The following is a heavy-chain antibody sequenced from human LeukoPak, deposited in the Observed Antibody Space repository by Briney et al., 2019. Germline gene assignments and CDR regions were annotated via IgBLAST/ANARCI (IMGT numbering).Heavy chain of an antibody. CDR3: TRWGAGGLTLDY. CDR2: IWNDGSQK. V-gene: IGHV3-33*01. D-gene: IGHD3-16*01. J-gene: IGHJ4*02. CDR1: GFIFSFYG. Sequence: GRSLRLSCATSGFIFSFYGMQWVRQAPGKGPEWVAVIWNDGSQKYYGDSVKGRFTISKDNSRKTVNLQMDSLRAEDTAIYYCTRWGAGGLTLDYWGQGVLVTVSS.